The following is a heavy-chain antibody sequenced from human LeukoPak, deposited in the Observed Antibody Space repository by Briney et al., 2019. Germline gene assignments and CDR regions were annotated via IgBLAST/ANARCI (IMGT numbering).Heavy chain of an antibody. CDR2: IYYSGST. CDR1: GGSISSGGYY. CDR3: ARVVQLWLKDYGMDV. V-gene: IGHV4-31*03. J-gene: IGHJ6*02. D-gene: IGHD5-18*01. Sequence: SETLSLTCTVSGGSISSGGYYWSWIRQHPGKGLEWIGYIYYSGSTYYNPSLKSRVTISVDTSKNQFSLKLSSVTAADTAVYYCARVVQLWLKDYGMDVWSQGTTVTVSS.